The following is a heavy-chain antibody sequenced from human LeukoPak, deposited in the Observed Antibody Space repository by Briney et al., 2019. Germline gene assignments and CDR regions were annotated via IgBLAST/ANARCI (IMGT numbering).Heavy chain of an antibody. CDR2: TCSTRTYI. CDR3: ARGFGGYCSSTSCLVTIDY. J-gene: IGHJ4*02. CDR1: GFTFSSYT. D-gene: IGHD2-2*01. Sequence: GGSLRLSCAASGFTFSSYTMNWVRQAPGKGPEWVSSTCSTRTYICYADSVKGRFTISRDNAKNSVYLQMDSLRAEDTAGYYCARGFGGYCSSTSCLVTIDYWGQGIPVTVSS. V-gene: IGHV3-21*01.